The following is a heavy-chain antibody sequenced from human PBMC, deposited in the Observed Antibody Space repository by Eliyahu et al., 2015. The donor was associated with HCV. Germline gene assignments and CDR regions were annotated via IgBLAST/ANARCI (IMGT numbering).Heavy chain of an antibody. Sequence: QVHLVESGGGVVQPGTSLRLACAASGFIFSXFGMXWVRQAPGTGLEWVAVIWYDGSIKYFAESVKGRFTISRDSSKNMVYLQMNSLRADDTAVYYCARDGNLGIASADTYNDAFDIWGQGTMVTVSS. CDR1: GFIFSXFG. D-gene: IGHD6-13*01. CDR3: ARDGNLGIASADTYNDAFDI. V-gene: IGHV3-33*01. CDR2: IWYDGSIK. J-gene: IGHJ3*02.